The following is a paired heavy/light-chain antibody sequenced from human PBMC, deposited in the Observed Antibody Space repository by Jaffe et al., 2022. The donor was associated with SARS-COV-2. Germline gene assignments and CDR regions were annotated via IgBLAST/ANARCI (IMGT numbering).Heavy chain of an antibody. CDR3: TMRMRPGYTFGAPFDR. D-gene: IGHD5-18*01. V-gene: IGHV3-7*01. CDR1: GFTFSNYG. CDR2: IKQDGSDK. Sequence: EVQLVESGGGLVQPGGSLRLSCAASGFTFSNYGLNWVRQAPGKGLEWVANIKQDGSDKYYVNSVKGRFTISRDNAKSSLYLQMDSLRAEDTAVYYCTMRMRPGYTFGAPFDRWGQGTLVTVSS. J-gene: IGHJ4*02.
Light chain of an antibody. Sequence: DIQMTQSPSSLSASVGDRVTITCRASQGISNSLAWYQQKPGKVPQLVIYGASTLQSGVPSRFSGSGSGTDFTLTISSLQPEDVGTYYCQNYYIVPPFTFGPGTKVDIK. CDR2: GAS. J-gene: IGKJ3*01. V-gene: IGKV1-27*01. CDR3: QNYYIVPPFT. CDR1: QGISNS.